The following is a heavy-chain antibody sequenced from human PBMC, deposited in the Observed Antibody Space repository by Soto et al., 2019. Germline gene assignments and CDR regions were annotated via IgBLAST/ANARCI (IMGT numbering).Heavy chain of an antibody. J-gene: IGHJ4*02. Sequence: EVHLVESGGGPVKPGGSLRISCAASGFTFSGAWMSWVRQAPGKGLEWVGRIKSKFDGGRIDYAASVKGRFSISRDDSTNTLFLQMNSLKTEDTAVYFCTTSVTGTPRAIDYWGQGILVTVSS. D-gene: IGHD1-7*01. CDR1: GFTFSGAW. V-gene: IGHV3-15*01. CDR2: IKSKFDGGRI. CDR3: TTSVTGTPRAIDY.